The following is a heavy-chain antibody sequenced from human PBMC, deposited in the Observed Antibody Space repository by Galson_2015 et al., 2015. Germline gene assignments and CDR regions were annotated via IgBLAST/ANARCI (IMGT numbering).Heavy chain of an antibody. J-gene: IGHJ4*02. CDR1: GFTFSDHF. CDR3: VMDYNAPGAN. CDR2: IRNEAHSHST. Sequence: SLRLSCAASGFTFSDHFMDWVRQAPGKGLELVARIRNEAHSHSTEYAASVRVRFTVSRDDSKNSLFLEMHSLRSEDTAVYYCVMDYNAPGANWGQGTLVTVS. V-gene: IGHV3-72*01. D-gene: IGHD3-10*01.